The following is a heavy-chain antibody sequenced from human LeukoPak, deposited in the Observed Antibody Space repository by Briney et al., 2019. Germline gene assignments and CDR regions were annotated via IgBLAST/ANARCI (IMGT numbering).Heavy chain of an antibody. J-gene: IGHJ5*02. V-gene: IGHV1-2*02. D-gene: IGHD6-19*01. CDR1: GYTFTGYH. Sequence: ASVKVSRKASGYTFTGYHMHWVRQAPGQGLEWMGWMNPNSGGTNYAQKFQGRVTMTRDTSISTAYMDLSRLRSDDTAVYYCARDPEAGGGWYGGWFEPWGQGTLVTVSS. CDR3: ARDPEAGGGWYGGWFEP. CDR2: MNPNSGGT.